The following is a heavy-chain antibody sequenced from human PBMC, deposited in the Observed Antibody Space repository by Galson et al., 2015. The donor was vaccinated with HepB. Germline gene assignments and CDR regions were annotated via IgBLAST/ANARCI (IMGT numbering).Heavy chain of an antibody. Sequence: GAEVKKPGESLRISCKGSGYSFTSYWINWVRQMPGKGLEWMGRIDPSDSYTDYSPSFQGHVTISADKSISTAYLQWSSLKASDTAMYYCARWPYYMVRGVQYYFDSWGQGTLVTVAS. CDR1: GYSFTSYW. CDR2: IDPSDSYT. V-gene: IGHV5-10-1*01. J-gene: IGHJ4*02. D-gene: IGHD3-10*01. CDR3: ARWPYYMVRGVQYYFDS.